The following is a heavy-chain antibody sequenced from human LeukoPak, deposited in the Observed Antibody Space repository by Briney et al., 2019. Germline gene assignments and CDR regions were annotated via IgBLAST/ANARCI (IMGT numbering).Heavy chain of an antibody. V-gene: IGHV3-9*01. CDR2: ISWNSGSI. CDR1: GFTFDDYA. CDR3: ATVFQDYYYYGMDV. Sequence: PGGPLRLSCAASGFTFDDYAMHWVRQAPGKGLEWVSGISWNSGSIGYADSVKGRFTISRDNAKNSLYLQMNSLRAEDTALYYCATVFQDYYYYGMDVWGQGTTVTVSS. J-gene: IGHJ6*02.